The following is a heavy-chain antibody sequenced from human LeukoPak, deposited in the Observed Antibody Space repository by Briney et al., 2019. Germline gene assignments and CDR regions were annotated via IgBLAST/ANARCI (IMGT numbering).Heavy chain of an antibody. D-gene: IGHD2-15*01. J-gene: IGHJ4*02. V-gene: IGHV1-8*01. CDR3: ARGAPGSYCSGGSCPYFDY. CDR2: VNPNGGHT. CDR1: GYTFTSYD. Sequence: ASVKVSCKASGYTFTSYDINWVRQATGQGLEWMGWVNPNGGHTGYAQKFQGRVTMTRNTSISTAYMELSSLTSEDTAVYYCARGAPGSYCSGGSCPYFDYWGQGTLVSVSS.